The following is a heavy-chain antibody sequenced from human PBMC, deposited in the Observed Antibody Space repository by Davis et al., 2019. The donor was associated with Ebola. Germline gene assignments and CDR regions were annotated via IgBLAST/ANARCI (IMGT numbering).Heavy chain of an antibody. D-gene: IGHD1/OR15-1a*01. V-gene: IGHV6-1*01. CDR1: GDSVFGKNGA. J-gene: IGHJ5*02. CDR2: TYYNSKWYN. CDR3: ARYTWNNRVFDP. Sequence: HSQTLSLTCAISGDSVFGKNGAWTWLRQSPSRGLEWLGRTYYNSKWYNDYAASVKSRITINPDTSKNQFSLQLNSVTPEDTAVYYCARYTWNNRVFDPWGQGTLVTVSS.